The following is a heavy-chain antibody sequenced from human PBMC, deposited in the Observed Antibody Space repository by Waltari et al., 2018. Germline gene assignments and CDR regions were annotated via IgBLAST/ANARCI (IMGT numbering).Heavy chain of an antibody. Sequence: QVQLVQSGAEVRKPGASVRVSCKASGYSFTSHWMHWVRQAPGQGLEWMGGIIPIFGTANYAQKFQGRVTITADKATSTAYMELSSLRSEDTAVYYCARGGGHIVGATTEYFQHWGQGTLVTVSS. CDR3: ARGGGHIVGATTEYFQH. CDR1: GYSFTSHW. CDR2: IIPIFGTA. D-gene: IGHD1-26*01. J-gene: IGHJ1*01. V-gene: IGHV1-69*06.